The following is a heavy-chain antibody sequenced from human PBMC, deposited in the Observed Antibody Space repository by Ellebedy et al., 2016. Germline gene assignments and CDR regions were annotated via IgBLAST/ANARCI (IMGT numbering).Heavy chain of an antibody. V-gene: IGHV3-33*08. CDR2: IWYDGSNK. CDR1: GFTFSSYG. D-gene: IGHD1-1*01. CDR3: AREGERRAFDY. Sequence: GGSLRLSCAASGFTFSSYGMHWVRQAPGKGLEWVAVIWYDGSNKYYADSVKGRFTISRDNSKNTLYLQMNSLRAEDTAVYYCAREGERRAFDYWGQGTLVTVSS. J-gene: IGHJ4*02.